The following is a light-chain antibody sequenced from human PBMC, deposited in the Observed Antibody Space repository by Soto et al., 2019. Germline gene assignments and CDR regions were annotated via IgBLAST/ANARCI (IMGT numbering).Light chain of an antibody. CDR2: KAS. J-gene: IGKJ2*01. V-gene: IGKV1-5*03. Sequence: DIQMTQFPSTLSASIGDRVTITCRASQTISSWLAWYQQKPGKAPKLLIYKASSLETGVPSRFSGSGSETEFTLTISSLQPDDFATYYCQQYNSYPYTFGQGTRLEI. CDR1: QTISSW. CDR3: QQYNSYPYT.